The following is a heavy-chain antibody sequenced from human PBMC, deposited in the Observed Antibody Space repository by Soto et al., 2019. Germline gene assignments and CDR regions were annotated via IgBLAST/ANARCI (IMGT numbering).Heavy chain of an antibody. D-gene: IGHD3-16*01. CDR2: IYHSGST. J-gene: IGHJ4*02. CDR3: ARGGAYTFDY. V-gene: IGHV4-30-2*01. Sequence: QLQLQESGSGLVKPSQTLSLTCAVSGGSISSGGYSWSWIRQPPGKGLEWIGYIYHSGSTYYNPTLKSTFTKSRGRYKKQFSPSLSSVTAAATAVYYWARGGAYTFDYWGQGTLVTVSS. CDR1: GGSISSGGYS.